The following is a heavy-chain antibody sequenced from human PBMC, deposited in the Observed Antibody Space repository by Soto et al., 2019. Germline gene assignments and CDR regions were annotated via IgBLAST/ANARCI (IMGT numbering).Heavy chain of an antibody. J-gene: IGHJ3*02. Sequence: VQLVETGGGLIQPGGSLRLSCAASGFPVSSNYMNWVRQAQGKGLEWVSVIYRGGSTYYADSVKGRFTISRDNSKNTLYLQMNSLRAEDTAVYYCAREGFWGYDGAFDIWGQGTMVTVSS. CDR2: IYRGGST. V-gene: IGHV3-53*02. CDR1: GFPVSSNY. D-gene: IGHD3-16*01. CDR3: AREGFWGYDGAFDI.